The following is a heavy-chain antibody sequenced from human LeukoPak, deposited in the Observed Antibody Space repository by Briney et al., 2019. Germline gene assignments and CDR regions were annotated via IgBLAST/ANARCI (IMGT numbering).Heavy chain of an antibody. V-gene: IGHV4-61*02. CDR1: SASISGGTFYY. Sequence: SQTLSLTCTVSSASISGGTFYYWNWIRQPAGKGLEWIGRIYSSGSTHYNPSLKSRVTISVDTSKNQFSLKLSSVTAADTAVYYCARDFPVFMEWELSGGGFDPWGQGTLVTVSS. D-gene: IGHD1-26*01. J-gene: IGHJ5*02. CDR2: IYSSGST. CDR3: ARDFPVFMEWELSGGGFDP.